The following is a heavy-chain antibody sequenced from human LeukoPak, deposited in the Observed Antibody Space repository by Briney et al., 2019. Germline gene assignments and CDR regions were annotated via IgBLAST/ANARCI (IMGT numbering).Heavy chain of an antibody. V-gene: IGHV3-7*01. CDR1: GFTFSSYW. D-gene: IGHD6-13*01. CDR2: IKQDGSEI. J-gene: IGHJ6*04. CDR3: ASCDWYSISWPGYYYYGMDG. Sequence: PGGSLRLSCAASGFTFSSYWMIYVRQAPGKGLEWVANIKQDGSEIYYVHSVKSRFTISSDNAKNSLYLQMNNLRAEDTAVYCCASCDWYSISWPGYYYYGMDGWGKGPTVTVS.